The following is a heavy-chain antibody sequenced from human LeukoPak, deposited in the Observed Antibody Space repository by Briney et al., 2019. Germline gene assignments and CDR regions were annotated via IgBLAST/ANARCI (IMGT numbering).Heavy chain of an antibody. CDR2: VGGGGDYT. Sequence: GGSLRLSCAASEFTFSSYGMSWVRQAPGKGLEWVASVGGGGDYTYYSDSVKGRFTISRDNSENTVYLQMKSLRAEDTAVYYCVRRTASDFWGQGALVTVSS. CDR3: VRRTASDF. V-gene: IGHV3-23*01. D-gene: IGHD2-21*02. J-gene: IGHJ4*02. CDR1: EFTFSSYG.